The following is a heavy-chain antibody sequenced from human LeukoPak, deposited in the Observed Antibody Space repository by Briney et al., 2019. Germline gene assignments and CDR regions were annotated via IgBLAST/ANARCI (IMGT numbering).Heavy chain of an antibody. V-gene: IGHV1-2*02. CDR1: GYTFTGYY. Sequence: ASVKVSCKASGYTFTGYYIHWVRQAPGQGLEWMGWINPNNGDTSYVLNFQGRVTMTRDTSISTAYMELSSLRSDDSAVYYCARATVFGVLSYAFDVWGQGTMVTVSS. J-gene: IGHJ3*01. CDR3: ARATVFGVLSYAFDV. CDR2: INPNNGDT. D-gene: IGHD3-3*01.